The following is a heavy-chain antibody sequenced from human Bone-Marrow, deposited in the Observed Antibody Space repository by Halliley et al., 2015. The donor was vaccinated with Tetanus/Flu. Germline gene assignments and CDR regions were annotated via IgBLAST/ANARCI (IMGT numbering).Heavy chain of an antibody. CDR2: LYYTGCT. D-gene: IGHD7-27*01. J-gene: IGHJ5*02. CDR3: ARGLGRRWFAP. V-gene: IGHV4-59*01. CDR1: GGSISGNY. Sequence: TLSLTCTVSGGSISGNYWNWIRQPPGKGLEWIGYLYYTGCTNYTHPLESRVTISADPSKNQFSLKMRSVTAADTAIYFCARGLGRRWFAPWGQGALVSASS.